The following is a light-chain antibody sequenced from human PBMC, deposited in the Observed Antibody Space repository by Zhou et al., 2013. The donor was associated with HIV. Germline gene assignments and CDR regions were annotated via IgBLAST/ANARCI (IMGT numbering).Light chain of an antibody. CDR3: QQYSGYWT. CDR2: KAS. Sequence: DNQMTQSPSFVSASVGDRVTITCRASQTIGIWLAWYQLKPGKAPKLLIYKASTLESGVPSRFSGSGSGTEFTLTISSLQPDDVANFITDQQYSGYWTFGQGTKVRI. CDR1: QTIGIW. J-gene: IGKJ1*01. V-gene: IGKV1-5*03.